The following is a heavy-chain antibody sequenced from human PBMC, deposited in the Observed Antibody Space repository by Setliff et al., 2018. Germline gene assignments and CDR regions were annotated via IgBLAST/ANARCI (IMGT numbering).Heavy chain of an antibody. CDR3: ARADYSSSLHYFDC. Sequence: ASVKVSCKASGYTFTSYGFSWVRQAPGQGLEWMGWISVYNGKTKYARKFQGRVTMTTDTSTRTAYMEVTSLRSDDTAVYYCARADYSSSLHYFDCWGQGTLVTVSS. J-gene: IGHJ4*02. CDR1: GYTFTSYG. D-gene: IGHD6-13*01. V-gene: IGHV1-18*01. CDR2: ISVYNGKT.